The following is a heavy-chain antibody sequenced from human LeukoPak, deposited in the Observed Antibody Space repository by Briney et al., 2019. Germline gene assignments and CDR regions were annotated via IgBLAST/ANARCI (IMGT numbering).Heavy chain of an antibody. J-gene: IGHJ3*02. V-gene: IGHV3-48*02. Sequence: PGGSLRLSCTASGFTFSSYSMNWVRQAPGKGLEWVSYISSSSSTIYYADSVKGRFTISRDNAKNSLYLQMNSLRDEDTAVYYCARDQWELPLGAFDIWGQGTMVTVSS. CDR1: GFTFSSYS. CDR2: ISSSSSTI. D-gene: IGHD1-26*01. CDR3: ARDQWELPLGAFDI.